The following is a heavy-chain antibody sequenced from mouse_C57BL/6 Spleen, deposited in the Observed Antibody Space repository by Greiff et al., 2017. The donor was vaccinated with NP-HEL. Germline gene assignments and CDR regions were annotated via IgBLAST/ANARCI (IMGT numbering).Heavy chain of an antibody. CDR2: IHPNSGST. V-gene: IGHV1-64*01. CDR1: GYTFTSYW. Sequence: VQLQQPGAELVKPGASVKLSCKASGYTFTSYWMHWVKQRPGQGLEWIGMIHPNSGSTNYNEKFKSKATLTVDKSSSTAYMQLSSLTSEDSAVYYCARMGIYYGNYDDYWGQGTTLTVSS. J-gene: IGHJ2*01. CDR3: ARMGIYYGNYDDY. D-gene: IGHD2-1*01.